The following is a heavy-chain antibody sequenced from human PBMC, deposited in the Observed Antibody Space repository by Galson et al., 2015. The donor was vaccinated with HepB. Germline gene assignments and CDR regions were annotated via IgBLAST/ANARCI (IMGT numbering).Heavy chain of an antibody. D-gene: IGHD4-17*01. Sequence: SLRLSCAASGFTFSSYAMSWVRQAPGKGLEWVSAISGSGGSTYYADSVKGRFTISRDNSKNTLYLQMNSLRAEDTAVYYCAKGAGYGDYGGGLLGKFDYWGQGTPVTVSS. CDR3: AKGAGYGDYGGGLLGKFDY. V-gene: IGHV3-23*01. CDR2: ISGSGGST. CDR1: GFTFSSYA. J-gene: IGHJ4*02.